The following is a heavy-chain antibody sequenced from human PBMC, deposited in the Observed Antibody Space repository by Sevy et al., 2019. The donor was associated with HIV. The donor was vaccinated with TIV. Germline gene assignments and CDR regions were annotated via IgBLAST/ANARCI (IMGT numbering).Heavy chain of an antibody. CDR2: ISYDGSSK. J-gene: IGHJ4*02. CDR1: GFTFSSYA. Sequence: LRLSCAASGFTFSSYAMHWVRQAPGKGLEWVALISYDGSSKYYADSVKGRFTISRDNSKNTLYLRMNSLRAEDTAVYYCARDACSGGSCYSHLDYWGQGTLVTVSS. D-gene: IGHD2-15*01. V-gene: IGHV3-30-3*01. CDR3: ARDACSGGSCYSHLDY.